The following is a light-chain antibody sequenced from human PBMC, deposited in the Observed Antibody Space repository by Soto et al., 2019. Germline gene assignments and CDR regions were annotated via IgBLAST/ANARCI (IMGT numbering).Light chain of an antibody. J-gene: IGKJ2*01. Sequence: DIQLTQSPSFLSASVGDRVTIRCRASQSISTYLAWYQQKPGNAPKLLIHVASILQRGVPSRFSGSGSGTEFTLTISSLQPEDFATYYCQQHNSYPRTFGQGTQLEIK. V-gene: IGKV1-9*01. CDR2: VAS. CDR3: QQHNSYPRT. CDR1: QSISTY.